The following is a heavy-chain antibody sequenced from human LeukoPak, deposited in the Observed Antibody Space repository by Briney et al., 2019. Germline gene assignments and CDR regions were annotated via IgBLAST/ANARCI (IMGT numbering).Heavy chain of an antibody. CDR2: ISGGGGTT. CDR3: ARDWLRPTGDIVVVPAATAPWFDY. J-gene: IGHJ4*02. CDR1: GFPLSSHD. D-gene: IGHD2-2*01. V-gene: IGHV3-23*01. Sequence: GGSLRLSCAASGFPLSSHDMSWVRQAPGKGLEWVSAISGGGGTTYYADSVKGRFTISRDNSKNTLYLQMNSLRAEDTAVYYCARDWLRPTGDIVVVPAATAPWFDYWGQGTLVTVSS.